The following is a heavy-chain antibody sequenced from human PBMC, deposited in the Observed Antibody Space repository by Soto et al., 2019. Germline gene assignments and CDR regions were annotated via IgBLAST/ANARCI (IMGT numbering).Heavy chain of an antibody. V-gene: IGHV1-8*01. CDR3: ARAAHRRYYYGMDV. D-gene: IGHD1-26*01. J-gene: IGHJ6*02. Sequence: ASVKVSCKASGYTFTSYDINWVRQATGQGLEWMGWMNPNSGNTGYAQKFQGRVTMTRNTSISTAYMELSSLRSEDTAVYYCARAAHRRYYYGMDVWGQGTPVTVYS. CDR2: MNPNSGNT. CDR1: GYTFTSYD.